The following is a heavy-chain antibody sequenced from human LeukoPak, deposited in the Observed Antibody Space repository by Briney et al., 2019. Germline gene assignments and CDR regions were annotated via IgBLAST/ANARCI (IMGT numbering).Heavy chain of an antibody. CDR3: ARVDGDYYFDY. CDR2: IYSGGST. D-gene: IGHD4-17*01. J-gene: IGHJ4*02. CDR1: GFTVSSNY. Sequence: PGGSLRLSCAASGFTVSSNYMSWVRQAPGKGLEWVSVIYSGGSTYYADSVKGRFTISRDNSKNTLYLQMNSLRAEDTAVYYCARVDGDYYFDYWGQGTLVTVSS. V-gene: IGHV3-66*01.